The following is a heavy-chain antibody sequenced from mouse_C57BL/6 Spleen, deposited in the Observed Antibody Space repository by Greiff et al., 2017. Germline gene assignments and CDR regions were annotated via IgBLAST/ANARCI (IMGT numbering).Heavy chain of an antibody. D-gene: IGHD4-1*02. V-gene: IGHV14-3*01. CDR3: ARSTTGTGTWFAY. CDR2: IDPANGNT. J-gene: IGHJ3*01. CDR1: GFNIKNTY. Sequence: EVKLQESVAELVRPGASVKLSCTASGFNIKNTYMHWVKQRPEQGLEWIGRIDPANGNTKYAPKFQGKATITADTSSNTAYLQLSSLTSEDTAIYYCARSTTGTGTWFAYWGQGTLVTVSA.